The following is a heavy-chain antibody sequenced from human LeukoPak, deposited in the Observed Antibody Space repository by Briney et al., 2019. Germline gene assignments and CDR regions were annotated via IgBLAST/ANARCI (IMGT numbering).Heavy chain of an antibody. CDR1: GFTFDSYS. D-gene: IGHD3-9*01. CDR3: ARGGTGSENDY. CDR2: ITTRSDYT. J-gene: IGHJ4*02. V-gene: IGHV3-21*01. Sequence: GGSLRLSCAASGFTFDSYSMTWVRQAPGKGLEWISSITTRSDYTYYTDSVEGRFTISRDDAKNSLYLQMNSLRVEDTAVYYCARGGTGSENDYWGQGILVTV.